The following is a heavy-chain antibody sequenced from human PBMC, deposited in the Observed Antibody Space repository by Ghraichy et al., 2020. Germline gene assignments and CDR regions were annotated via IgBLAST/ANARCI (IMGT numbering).Heavy chain of an antibody. CDR1: GFTFNIYA. V-gene: IGHV3-64*01. D-gene: IGHD2-15*01. Sequence: GGSLRLSCAASGFTFNIYAMHWVRQAPGKGLEYVSAISSNGGSTYYANSVKGRFTISRDNSKNTLYLQMGSLRVEDMGVYYCASRLYCSGGSCYHYYYGMDVWGQGTTVIVSS. CDR2: ISSNGGST. CDR3: ASRLYCSGGSCYHYYYGMDV. J-gene: IGHJ6*02.